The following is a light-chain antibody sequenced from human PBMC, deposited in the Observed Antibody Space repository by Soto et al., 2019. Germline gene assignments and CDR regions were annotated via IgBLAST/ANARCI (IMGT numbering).Light chain of an antibody. Sequence: DIQMTQSPSSVSASVGDRVTITCRASQHISTWLTWYQQKPGKAPKLLTYAASILQSGVPSRFSGSGSGTDFTLTISGLQPEDLATYYCQQANSFPGTFGGGTKVDIK. J-gene: IGKJ4*01. CDR2: AAS. CDR1: QHISTW. CDR3: QQANSFPGT. V-gene: IGKV1-12*01.